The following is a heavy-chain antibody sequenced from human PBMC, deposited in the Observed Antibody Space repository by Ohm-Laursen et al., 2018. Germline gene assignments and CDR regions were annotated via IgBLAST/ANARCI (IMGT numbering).Heavy chain of an antibody. J-gene: IGHJ4*02. Sequence: SLRLSCAASGFTFSSYSMNWVRQAPGKGLEWVSAISGSGGSTYYADSVKGRFTISRDNSKNTLYLQMNSLRAEDTAVYYCAKGASTLVVAAILFDYWGQGTLVTVSS. D-gene: IGHD2-15*01. CDR1: GFTFSSYS. CDR2: ISGSGGST. CDR3: AKGASTLVVAAILFDY. V-gene: IGHV3-23*01.